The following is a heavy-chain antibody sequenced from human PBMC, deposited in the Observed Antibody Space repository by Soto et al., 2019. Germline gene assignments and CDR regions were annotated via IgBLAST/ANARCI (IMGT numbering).Heavy chain of an antibody. D-gene: IGHD2-2*01. CDR1: GFTFSSYS. CDR2: ISSSSSTI. J-gene: IGHJ4*02. CDR3: ARAKGHCSSTSCYELFDY. V-gene: IGHV3-48*01. Sequence: GGSLRLSCAASGFTFSSYSMNWVRQAPGKGLEWVSYISSSSSTIYYADSVKGRFTISRDNAKNSLYLQMNSLRAEDTAVYYCARAKGHCSSTSCYELFDYWGQGTLVTVSS.